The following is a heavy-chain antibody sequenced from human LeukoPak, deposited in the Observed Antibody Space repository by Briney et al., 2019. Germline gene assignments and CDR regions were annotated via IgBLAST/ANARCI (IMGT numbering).Heavy chain of an antibody. D-gene: IGHD3-10*01. Sequence: SETLSLTCTVSGDSVNSGAYYWSWLRQPAGKEPEWIGRIYPLETTNYNPSLKSRVAISVDTSKNQFSLKLSSVTAADTAVYYCVRGELRRWFDPWGQGTLVTVSS. CDR2: IYPLETT. CDR3: VRGELRRWFDP. V-gene: IGHV4-61*02. CDR1: GDSVNSGAYY. J-gene: IGHJ5*02.